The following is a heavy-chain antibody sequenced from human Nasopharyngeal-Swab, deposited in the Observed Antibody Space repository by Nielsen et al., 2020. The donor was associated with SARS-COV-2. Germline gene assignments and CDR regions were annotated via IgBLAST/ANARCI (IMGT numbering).Heavy chain of an antibody. CDR3: ASSRTTQNWFDP. CDR2: IKQDGSEK. CDR1: GFTFSDYY. D-gene: IGHD1-1*01. V-gene: IGHV3-7*03. Sequence: GGSLRLSCAASGFTFSDYYMSWIRQAPGKGLEWVANIKQDGSEKYYVDSVKGRFTISRDNAKNSLYLQMNSLRAEDTAVYYCASSRTTQNWFDPWGQGTLVTVSS. J-gene: IGHJ5*02.